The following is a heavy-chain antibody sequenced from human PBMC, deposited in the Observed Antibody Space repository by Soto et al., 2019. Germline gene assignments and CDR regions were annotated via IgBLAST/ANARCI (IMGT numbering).Heavy chain of an antibody. J-gene: IGHJ4*02. D-gene: IGHD3-22*01. Sequence: LRLSCAASEFTFSDYYMSWICQAPGKGLEWVSYISSSDSIYYADSVKGRFTISRDNAKNSLYLQMNSLRAEDTAVYYCARDLGYYDSSGYFDYWGQGTLVTVSS. CDR3: ARDLGYYDSSGYFDY. CDR2: ISSSDSI. CDR1: EFTFSDYY. V-gene: IGHV3-11*01.